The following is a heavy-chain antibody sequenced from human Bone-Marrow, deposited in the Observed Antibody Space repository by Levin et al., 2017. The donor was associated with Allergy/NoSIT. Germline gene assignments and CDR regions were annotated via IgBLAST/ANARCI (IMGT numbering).Heavy chain of an antibody. CDR3: ARGHGDYSSNWFGP. CDR1: GFPFHNSG. Sequence: LSLPCAASGFPFHNSGMSWVRQAPGKGLEWVSSITSYSNYIEYADAVKGRFTISRDNAKSSLYLQMNSLRVEDTAVYYCARGHGDYSSNWFGPWGQGTLVTVSS. D-gene: IGHD4-17*01. J-gene: IGHJ5*02. CDR2: ITSYSNYI. V-gene: IGHV3-21*01.